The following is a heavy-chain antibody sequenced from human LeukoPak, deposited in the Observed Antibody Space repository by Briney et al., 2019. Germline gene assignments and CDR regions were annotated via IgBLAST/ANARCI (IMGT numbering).Heavy chain of an antibody. Sequence: ASVKVSCKASGGTFSSYAISWVRQAPGQGLEWMGGIIPIFGTANYAQKFQGRVTITTDEYTSTAYMELSSVRSEGTAVYYCAREGSSSSEYYFDYWGQGTLVTVSS. V-gene: IGHV1-69*05. D-gene: IGHD6-6*01. CDR2: IIPIFGTA. CDR1: GGTFSSYA. J-gene: IGHJ4*02. CDR3: AREGSSSSEYYFDY.